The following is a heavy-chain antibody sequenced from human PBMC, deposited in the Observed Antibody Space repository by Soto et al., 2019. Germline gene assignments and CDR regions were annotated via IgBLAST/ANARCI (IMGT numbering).Heavy chain of an antibody. CDR3: ARGMTTVTTFDY. Sequence: SETLSLTCAVSGGSISSGGYSCNWIRQPPGKGLEWIGYIYHSGSTYYNPSLKSRVTISVDRSKNQFSLKLSSVTAADTAVYYCARGMTTVTTFDYWGQGTLVTVSS. V-gene: IGHV4-30-2*01. D-gene: IGHD4-17*01. CDR1: GGSISSGGYS. J-gene: IGHJ4*02. CDR2: IYHSGST.